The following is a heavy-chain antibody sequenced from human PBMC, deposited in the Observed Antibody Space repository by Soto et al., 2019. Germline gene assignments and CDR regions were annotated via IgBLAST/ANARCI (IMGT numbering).Heavy chain of an antibody. CDR2: ISGSGGST. CDR1: GFTFSSYA. CDR3: ARSGPLGGVDTAMVLTYYFDY. D-gene: IGHD5-18*01. V-gene: IGHV3-23*01. Sequence: GGSLRLSCAAPGFTFSSYAMSWVRQAPGKGLEWVSAISGSGGSTYNADSVKGRFTISRDISKNTLYLQMNSLRAEDTAVYYCARSGPLGGVDTAMVLTYYFDYWGQGTLVTVSS. J-gene: IGHJ4*02.